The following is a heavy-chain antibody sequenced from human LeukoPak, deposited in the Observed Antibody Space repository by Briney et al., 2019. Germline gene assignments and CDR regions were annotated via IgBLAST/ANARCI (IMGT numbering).Heavy chain of an antibody. V-gene: IGHV3-23*01. J-gene: IGHJ4*02. Sequence: GGSLRLSCAASGFTFSNSAMTWVRQSPGKGLEWVSDISASGDTTHYADSVKGRFTISRDNSKNTLYLQMNSLRAEDTAVYYCANHGGSSWYGLGVSFDYWGQGTLVTVSS. CDR2: ISASGDTT. CDR3: ANHGGSSWYGLGVSFDY. D-gene: IGHD6-13*01. CDR1: GFTFSNSA.